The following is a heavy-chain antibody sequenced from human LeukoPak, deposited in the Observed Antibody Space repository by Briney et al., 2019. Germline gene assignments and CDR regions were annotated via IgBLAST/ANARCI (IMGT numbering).Heavy chain of an antibody. V-gene: IGHV4-59*12. J-gene: IGHJ4*02. Sequence: PSETPSLTCTVSGGSISSYYWSWIRQPPGKGLEWIGYIYYSGSTNYNPSLKSRVTISVDKSKNQFSLKLSSVTAADTAVYYCARDAPNPYGDHYYFDYWGQGTLVTVSS. CDR1: GGSISSYY. D-gene: IGHD4-17*01. CDR2: IYYSGST. CDR3: ARDAPNPYGDHYYFDY.